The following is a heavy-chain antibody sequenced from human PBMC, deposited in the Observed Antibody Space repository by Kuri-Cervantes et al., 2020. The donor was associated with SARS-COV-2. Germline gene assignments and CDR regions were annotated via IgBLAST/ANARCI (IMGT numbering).Heavy chain of an antibody. J-gene: IGHJ2*01. CDR1: GFTFSSYS. D-gene: IGHD5-18*01. CDR3: ARDRRIQLWLYGSWYFDL. V-gene: IGHV3-21*01. CDR2: ISSSSSYI. Sequence: GGSLRLSCADSGFTFSSYSMNWVRQAPGKGLEWVSSISSSSSYIYYADSVKGRFTISRDNAKNSLYLQMNSLRAEDTAVYYCARDRRIQLWLYGSWYFDLWGRGTLVTVSS.